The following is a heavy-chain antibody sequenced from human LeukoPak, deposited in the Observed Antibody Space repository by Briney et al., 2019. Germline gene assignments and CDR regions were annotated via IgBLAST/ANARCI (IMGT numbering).Heavy chain of an antibody. CDR2: TYYRSKWYN. J-gene: IGHJ4*02. V-gene: IGHV6-1*01. CDR3: ARIPYCSGGSCYALEYYFDY. D-gene: IGHD2-15*01. CDR1: GDSVPSNSAA. Sequence: SQTLSLTCAISGDSVPSNSAAWNWIRQSPSRGLEWLGRTYYRSKWYNDYAVSVKSRITINPDTSKNQFSLKLSSVTAADTAVYYCARIPYCSGGSCYALEYYFDYWGQGTLVTVSS.